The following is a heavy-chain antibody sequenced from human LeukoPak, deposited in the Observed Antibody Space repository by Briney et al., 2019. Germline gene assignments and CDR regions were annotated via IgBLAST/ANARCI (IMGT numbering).Heavy chain of an antibody. J-gene: IGHJ5*02. CDR2: INHSGST. CDR3: ARDSSGPLLS. D-gene: IGHD3-22*01. CDR1: GGSFSGYY. V-gene: IGHV4-34*01. Sequence: SETLSLTCAVYGGSFSGYYWSWIRQPPGKGLEWIGEINHSGSTNYNPSLKSRVTISVDTSKNQFSLKLSSVTAADTAVYYCARDSSGPLLSWGQGTLVTVSS.